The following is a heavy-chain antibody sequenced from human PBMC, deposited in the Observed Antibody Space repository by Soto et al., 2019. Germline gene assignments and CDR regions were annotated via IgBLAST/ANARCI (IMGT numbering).Heavy chain of an antibody. D-gene: IGHD3-3*01. Sequence: PGESLKISCKGSGYNFAGYWIAWVRQMPGKGLELMGIIYPSDSDARYRPSFQGQVTISADKSISSAYLQWSSLRASDTAMYYCARGGVSTRTFDYWGQGTPVTVSS. J-gene: IGHJ4*02. CDR3: ARGGVSTRTFDY. CDR2: IYPSDSDA. V-gene: IGHV5-51*01. CDR1: GYNFAGYW.